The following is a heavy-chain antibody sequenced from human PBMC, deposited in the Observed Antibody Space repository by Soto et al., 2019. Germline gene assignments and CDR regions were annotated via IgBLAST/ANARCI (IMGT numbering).Heavy chain of an antibody. CDR2: ISNSDTKM. D-gene: IGHD3-3*01. V-gene: IGHV3-21*01. CDR3: ARPSRAITRFGVVKRYFDY. Sequence: EVELVESGGGLVKPGGSLRLSCAASGFKFNDYNMDWVRQAPGKGLEWVASISNSDTKMSYGNSVKGRFTICRDNAKNSLCLQMNSLRVEDTGVYYGARPSRAITRFGVVKRYFDYWGQGSLVTVAS. J-gene: IGHJ4*02. CDR1: GFKFNDYN.